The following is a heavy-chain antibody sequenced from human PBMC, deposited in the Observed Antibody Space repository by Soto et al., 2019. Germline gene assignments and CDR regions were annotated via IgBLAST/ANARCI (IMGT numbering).Heavy chain of an antibody. CDR2: INDDGIST. V-gene: IGHV3-74*01. J-gene: IGHJ4*02. D-gene: IGHD1-1*01. CDR3: TRGPRSTSTGTGAF. Sequence: GGSLRLSCAASGFTFSMYWMHWVRQVPGKGPEWVSRINDDGISTNYADSVKGRFTISRDNAKNTLYLQMNALRVEDTAVYYCTRGPRSTSTGTGAFWGQGTLVTV. CDR1: GFTFSMYW.